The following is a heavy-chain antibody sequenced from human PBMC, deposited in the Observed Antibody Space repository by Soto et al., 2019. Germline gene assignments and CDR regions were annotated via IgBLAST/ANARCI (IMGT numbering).Heavy chain of an antibody. V-gene: IGHV4-4*02. CDR1: GGSISSSNW. J-gene: IGHJ5*02. CDR3: ARDHQVRPYSNYEGGKNGLDP. D-gene: IGHD4-4*01. CDR2: IYHSGST. Sequence: QVQLQESGPGLVKPSGTLSLTCAVSGGSISSSNWWSWVRQPPGKGLERIGEIYHSGSTNYNPSLTSRVTISVAKSKNQFSLKLSSVTAADTAVYYCARDHQVRPYSNYEGGKNGLDPWGQGTLVTVSS.